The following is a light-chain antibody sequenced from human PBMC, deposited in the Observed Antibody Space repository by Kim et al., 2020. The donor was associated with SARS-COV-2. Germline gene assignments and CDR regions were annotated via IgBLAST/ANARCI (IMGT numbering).Light chain of an antibody. J-gene: IGKJ4*01. CDR1: QSLVYSDGNTY. CDR3: MQALQTPRALT. Sequence: DVVLTQSPLSLPVTLGQPASISCRSSQSLVYSDGNTYLNWFHQRPGQSPRRLIYMVSNRDSGVPDRFSGSGSGTEFTLKISRVEAEDVGVYYCMQALQTPRALTFGGGTKVDIK. V-gene: IGKV2-30*01. CDR2: MVS.